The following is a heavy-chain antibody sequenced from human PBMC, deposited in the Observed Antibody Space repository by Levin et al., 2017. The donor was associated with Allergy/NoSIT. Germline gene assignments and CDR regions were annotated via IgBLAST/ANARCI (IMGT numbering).Heavy chain of an antibody. Sequence: QAGESLKISCAASGFTFSSSAMSWVRQAPGKWLEWVSTISGSGGTTYYPDSVKGRFTISRDNSKNTLYLQMNSLRAEDTAVYYCASCSGGSCYRGPNLDYWGQGTLVTVSS. D-gene: IGHD2-15*01. CDR2: ISGSGGTT. CDR3: ASCSGGSCYRGPNLDY. V-gene: IGHV3-23*01. J-gene: IGHJ4*02. CDR1: GFTFSSSA.